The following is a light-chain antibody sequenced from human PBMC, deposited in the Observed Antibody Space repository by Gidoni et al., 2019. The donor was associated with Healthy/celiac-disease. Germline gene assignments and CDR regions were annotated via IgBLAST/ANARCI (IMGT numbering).Light chain of an antibody. J-gene: IGKJ4*01. Sequence: EIVLTQSPATLSWSPGERATLSCRASQSVSSYLAWYQHKPGQAPRLLIYDASNRATGIPARFSGSGSGTYFTLTIRSLEPEDFAVYYCQQRSNWLTFGGGTKVEIK. CDR1: QSVSSY. V-gene: IGKV3-11*01. CDR2: DAS. CDR3: QQRSNWLT.